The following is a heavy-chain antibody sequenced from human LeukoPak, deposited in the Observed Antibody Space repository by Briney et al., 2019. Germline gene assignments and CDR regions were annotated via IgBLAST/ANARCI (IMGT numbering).Heavy chain of an antibody. CDR2: IVVGSGNT. CDR3: AADFNGWDIVVVPAAMVDY. D-gene: IGHD2-2*01. Sequence: ASVKVSCKASGFTFTSSAMQWVRQARGQRLEWIGWIVVGSGNTNYAQKFQERVTITRDMSTSTAYMELSSLRSEDTAVYYCAADFNGWDIVVVPAAMVDYWGQGTLVTVSS. V-gene: IGHV1-58*02. CDR1: GFTFTSSA. J-gene: IGHJ4*02.